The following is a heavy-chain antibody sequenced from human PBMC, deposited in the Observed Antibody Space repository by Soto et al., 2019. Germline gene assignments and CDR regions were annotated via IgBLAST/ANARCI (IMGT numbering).Heavy chain of an antibody. CDR3: ARDVGGSVVPHWFDP. CDR2: VDASGNT. Sequence: QVQLQESGPGLVKASETLSLSCTVSGHSISADYWSWIRQPAGKRLEWIGRVDASGNTNYNPSLKSRVTMSGDTSKNQFFLKVRSVTAADTAMYFCARDVGGSVVPHWFDPWGQGVLVTVSS. D-gene: IGHD3-22*01. CDR1: GHSISADY. J-gene: IGHJ5*02. V-gene: IGHV4-4*07.